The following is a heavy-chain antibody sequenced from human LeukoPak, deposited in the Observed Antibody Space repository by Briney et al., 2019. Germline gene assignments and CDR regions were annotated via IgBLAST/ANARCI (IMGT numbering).Heavy chain of an antibody. D-gene: IGHD6-19*01. CDR1: GFSVSDYG. V-gene: IGHV3-30*02. J-gene: IGHJ4*02. Sequence: GGSLRPSCAASGFSVSDYGMHWVRQAPGKGLEWVAFMRHDEYKEYYSDSVKGRFTISRDNSRNTLSLQMSSLRIDDAAVYYCAKTLGGWQYFDCWGQGTLVTVSS. CDR3: AKTLGGWQYFDC. CDR2: MRHDEYKE.